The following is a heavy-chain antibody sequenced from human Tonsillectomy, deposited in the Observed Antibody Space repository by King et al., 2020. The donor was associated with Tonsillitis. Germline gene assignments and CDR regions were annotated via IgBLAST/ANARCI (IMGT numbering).Heavy chain of an antibody. V-gene: IGHV1-18*01. D-gene: IGHD2-2*01. J-gene: IGHJ6*02. CDR1: GYTFTSYG. CDR2: ISAYNGNT. CDR3: ASKYCSSTSCHPADYGMDV. Sequence: LVQSGAEVKKPGASVKVSCKASGYTFTSYGISWVRQAPGQGLEWMGWISAYNGNTNYAQKLQGRVAMTTDTSTSTAYMELRSLRSDDTAVYYCASKYCSSTSCHPADYGMDVWGQGTTVTVSS.